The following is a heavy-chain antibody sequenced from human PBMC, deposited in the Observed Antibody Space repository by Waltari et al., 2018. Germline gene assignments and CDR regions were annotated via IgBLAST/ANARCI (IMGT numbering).Heavy chain of an antibody. V-gene: IGHV3-74*01. D-gene: IGHD5-18*01. CDR1: GFAFSSYC. Sequence: EVRLEESGGGLVQPGGSLRLSCAASGFAFSSYCVHWVRQAPGKGLVWVSRIDDDGSGTTYADSAMGRFTISRDNAKNTVYLEMNSLRAEDTAVYYCSRSPAGYSRSDYWGQGTLVTVSS. J-gene: IGHJ4*02. CDR3: SRSPAGYSRSDY. CDR2: IDDDGSGT.